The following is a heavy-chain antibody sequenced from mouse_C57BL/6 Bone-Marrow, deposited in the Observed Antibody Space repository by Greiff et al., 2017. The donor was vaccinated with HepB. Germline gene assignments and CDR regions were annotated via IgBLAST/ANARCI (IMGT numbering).Heavy chain of an antibody. V-gene: IGHV3-3*01. J-gene: IGHJ4*01. CDR1: GFSINSDCY. CDR2: TFYSGIT. D-gene: IGHD1-1*01. CDR3: AVITTVDYYAMDY. Sequence: VQLQQSGPSLVRPSQTLSLTCTVTGFSINSDCYWIWIRQFPGNKLEYIGYTFYSGITYYNPSLESRTYITRDTSKNQFSLKLSSVTTEDTATYYCAVITTVDYYAMDYWGQGTSVTVSS.